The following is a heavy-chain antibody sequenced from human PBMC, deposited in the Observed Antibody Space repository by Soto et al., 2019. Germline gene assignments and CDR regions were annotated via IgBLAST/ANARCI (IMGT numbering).Heavy chain of an antibody. D-gene: IGHD1-26*01. Sequence: QVQLVQSGAEVKNLGASVKVSCKTSGYTFTHYYLHWVRQAPGQGLEWMGIINPGGGTTRYAQKFQGRVTMTRDTSTSTVYMELTSLRSEDTALYYCAREFSRGREFWGQGTLVTVSS. CDR1: GYTFTHYY. V-gene: IGHV1-46*01. CDR3: AREFSRGREF. J-gene: IGHJ4*02. CDR2: INPGGGTT.